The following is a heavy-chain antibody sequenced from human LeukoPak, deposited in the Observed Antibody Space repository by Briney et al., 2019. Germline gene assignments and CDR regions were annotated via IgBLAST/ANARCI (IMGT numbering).Heavy chain of an antibody. J-gene: IGHJ4*02. D-gene: IGHD5-24*01. CDR1: GYTFTGYY. Sequence: GASVKVSCKASGYTFTGYYMHWVRQAPGQGLEWMGWINPNSGGTSYVQNFQGRVTMTTDTSISTAYMELKHLRSDDTAVYYCARGGYKDADWVFDYWGQGTLVTVSS. CDR2: INPNSGGT. V-gene: IGHV1-2*02. CDR3: ARGGYKDADWVFDY.